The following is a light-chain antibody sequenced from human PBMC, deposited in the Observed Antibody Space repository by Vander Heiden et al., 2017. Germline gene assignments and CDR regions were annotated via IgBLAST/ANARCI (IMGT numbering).Light chain of an antibody. J-gene: IGKJ2*01. Sequence: DIVMTQSRDSLAGSRGERATINCKASQSVLYSSKNKNYLAWYQQKPGQPPKLLIYWASTRESGVPDRFSGSGSGTDFTLTISSLQAEDVAVYYCQQYYSTPYTFGQGTKLEI. CDR1: QSVLYSSKNKNY. CDR2: WAS. V-gene: IGKV4-1*01. CDR3: QQYYSTPYT.